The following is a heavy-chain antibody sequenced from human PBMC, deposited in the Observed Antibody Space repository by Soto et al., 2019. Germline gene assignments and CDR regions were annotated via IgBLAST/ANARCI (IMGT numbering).Heavy chain of an antibody. CDR1: GFTFGSYA. Sequence: PGGSLRLSCAASGFTFGSYAMTWVRQAPGKGLEWVSAISFGGGSTYYADSVKGRFTISRDNSKNTLYLQMTSLRAEDTALYYCATDSFRSGIAVAGNYWGQGTLVTVSS. CDR3: ATDSFRSGIAVAGNY. D-gene: IGHD6-19*01. CDR2: ISFGGGST. J-gene: IGHJ4*02. V-gene: IGHV3-23*01.